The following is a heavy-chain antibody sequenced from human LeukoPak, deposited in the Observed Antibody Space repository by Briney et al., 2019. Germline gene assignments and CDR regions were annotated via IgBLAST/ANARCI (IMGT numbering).Heavy chain of an antibody. CDR3: ARESGREVGATGFDP. CDR1: GGSISSGGYY. V-gene: IGHV4-31*03. Sequence: SETLSLTCTVSGGSISSGGYYWSWIRQHQGKGLEWIGYIYYSGSTYYNPSLKRRVTISVDTSKNQFSLKLSSVTAADTAVYYCARESGREVGATGFDPWGQGTLVTVSS. J-gene: IGHJ5*02. CDR2: IYYSGST. D-gene: IGHD1-26*01.